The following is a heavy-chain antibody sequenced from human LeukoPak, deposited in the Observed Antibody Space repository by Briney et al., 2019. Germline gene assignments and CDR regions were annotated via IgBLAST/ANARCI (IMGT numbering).Heavy chain of an antibody. CDR3: VRGGYRSWFDP. CDR1: GFTFSSYW. D-gene: IGHD3-16*02. J-gene: IGHJ5*02. CDR2: IKQDGSEK. Sequence: GGSLRLSCAASGFTFSSYWMSWVRQAPGKGLEWVANIKQDGSEKYYVDSVKGRSTISRDNAKNSLYLQMNSLRAEDTAVYYCVRGGYRSWFDPWGQGTLVTVSS. V-gene: IGHV3-7*04.